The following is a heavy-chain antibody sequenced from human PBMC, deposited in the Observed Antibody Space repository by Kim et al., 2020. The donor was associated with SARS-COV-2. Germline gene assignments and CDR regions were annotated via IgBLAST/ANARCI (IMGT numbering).Heavy chain of an antibody. D-gene: IGHD3-16*01. Sequence: GGSLRLSCAASGFTFSRYDMTWVRQATGKGLEWVSLISSRGGSTYYADSVKGRFTISRDNSRNTMFLEMNSLRAEDTAVYYCVKGEWLDFWGQGTLVTVSS. CDR1: GFTFSRYD. CDR3: VKGEWLDF. CDR2: ISSRGGST. V-gene: IGHV3-23*01. J-gene: IGHJ4*02.